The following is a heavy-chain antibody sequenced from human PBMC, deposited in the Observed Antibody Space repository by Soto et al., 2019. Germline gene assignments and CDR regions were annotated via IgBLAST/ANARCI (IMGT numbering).Heavy chain of an antibody. CDR1: GFTFSSYT. CDR3: VRGPDYGDWIDYFDY. Sequence: GGSLRVSCDASGFTFSSYTMSWVRRAPGKGLDCVSYISGSGSSIYYAGSVKGRFTISRDNAKNLLYLQMNSLRAEDTAVYYCVRGPDYGDWIDYFDYWGQGILVTVSS. D-gene: IGHD4-17*01. CDR2: ISGSGSSI. V-gene: IGHV3-11*01. J-gene: IGHJ4*02.